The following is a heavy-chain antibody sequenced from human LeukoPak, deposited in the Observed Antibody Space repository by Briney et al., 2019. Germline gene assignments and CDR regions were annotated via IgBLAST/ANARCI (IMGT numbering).Heavy chain of an antibody. V-gene: IGHV5-51*01. CDR2: IYPGDSDT. CDR3: ASFSMVRGVIKGAFDI. Sequence: GESLKISCKGSGYSFTNDWIVWVRQMPGKGLEWMGIIYPGDSDTRYSPSFQGQVTISADKSISTAYLQWSSLKASDTAMYYCASFSMVRGVIKGAFDIWGQGTMVTVSS. CDR1: GYSFTNDW. D-gene: IGHD3-10*01. J-gene: IGHJ3*02.